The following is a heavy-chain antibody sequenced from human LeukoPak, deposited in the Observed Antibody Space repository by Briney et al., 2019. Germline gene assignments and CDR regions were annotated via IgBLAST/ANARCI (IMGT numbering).Heavy chain of an antibody. Sequence: PSETLSLTCTVSGGSISSYYWSWIRQPPGKGLEWIGYIDYSGSTIYNPSLKSRVTISVNTFKSQFSLQLSSVTAADTAVYYCARSGGLYTSTWYFHHWGQGTLVTVSS. D-gene: IGHD6-13*01. CDR3: ARSGGLYTSTWYFHH. V-gene: IGHV4-59*01. CDR2: IDYSGST. CDR1: GGSISSYY. J-gene: IGHJ1*01.